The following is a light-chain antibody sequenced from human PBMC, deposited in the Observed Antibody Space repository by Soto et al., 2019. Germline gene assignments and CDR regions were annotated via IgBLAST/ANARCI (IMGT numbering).Light chain of an antibody. CDR1: QTVNRNY. V-gene: IGKV3-20*01. Sequence: EIVLTQSPGTLALSLGDGATLSCRASQTVNRNYLAWYHQKPGQPPRLLIYGVSNRATGVPDRFSGGGSGTEFTLTIVSLEPDDFGTYYCQQYIDSPRTFGQGTRVKVK. CDR2: GVS. J-gene: IGKJ1*01. CDR3: QQYIDSPRT.